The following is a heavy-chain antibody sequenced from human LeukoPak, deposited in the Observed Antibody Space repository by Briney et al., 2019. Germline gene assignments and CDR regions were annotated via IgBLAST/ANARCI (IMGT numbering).Heavy chain of an antibody. V-gene: IGHV4-30-2*01. D-gene: IGHD2-8*01. J-gene: IGHJ4*02. CDR3: ARANPMNDY. CDR1: GGSIGSGGYY. CDR2: IYHSGST. Sequence: SQTLSLTCTVSGGSIGSGGYYWSWIRQPPGKGLEWIGYIYHSGSTYYNPSLKSRVTISVDRSKNQFSLKLSSVTAADTAVYYCARANPMNDYWGQGTLVTVSP.